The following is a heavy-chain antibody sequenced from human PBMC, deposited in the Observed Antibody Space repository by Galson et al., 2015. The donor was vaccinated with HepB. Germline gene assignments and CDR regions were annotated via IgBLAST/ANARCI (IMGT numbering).Heavy chain of an antibody. D-gene: IGHD2-2*01. CDR3: AGFIVPAAMYLDP. J-gene: IGHJ5*02. CDR1: GFIFSNYG. Sequence: SLRLSCAASGFIFSNYGMHWVRQAPGKGLEWVAVIWYDGSNKYYADSVKGRFTISRDNSKNMLYLQMNSLRAEDPAVYYCAGFIVPAAMYLDPWGQGTLVTVSS. V-gene: IGHV3-33*01. CDR2: IWYDGSNK.